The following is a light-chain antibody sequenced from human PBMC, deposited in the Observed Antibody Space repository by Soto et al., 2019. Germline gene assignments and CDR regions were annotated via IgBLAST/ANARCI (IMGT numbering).Light chain of an antibody. CDR1: QSVNKN. Sequence: TVMTQSPATLSVSPGESATLSCRASQSVNKNVAWYQQKPGQAPRLLIFGASTRATGIPARFSGSGSGTESTLTITSSQPQDDDVDSCHHQYYCSYWTFGQGTKVDIK. V-gene: IGKV3D-15*01. CDR2: GAS. J-gene: IGKJ1*01. CDR3: HHQYYCSYWT.